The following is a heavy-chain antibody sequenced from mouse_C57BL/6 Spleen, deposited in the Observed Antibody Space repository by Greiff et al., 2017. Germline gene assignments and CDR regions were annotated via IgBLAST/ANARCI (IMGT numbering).Heavy chain of an antibody. D-gene: IGHD4-1*01. J-gene: IGHJ2*01. Sequence: EVNVVESGGGLVQPGGSLKLSCAASGFTFSDYYMYWVRQTPEKRLEWVAYISNGGGSTYYPDTVKGRFTISRDNAKNTLYLQMSRLKSEDTAMYYCARPGTDGYFDYWGQGTTLTVSS. CDR1: GFTFSDYY. CDR2: ISNGGGST. V-gene: IGHV5-12*01. CDR3: ARPGTDGYFDY.